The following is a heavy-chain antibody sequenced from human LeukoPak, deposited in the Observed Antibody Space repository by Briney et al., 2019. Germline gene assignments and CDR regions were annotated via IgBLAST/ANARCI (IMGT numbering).Heavy chain of an antibody. CDR2: IYETGST. J-gene: IGHJ4*02. Sequence: PSETLSLTCSVSGGSLSSSSYYWGWIRQPPGRGLEWIGNIYETGSTNYNPSLKSRVTISVDSSKNQFSLKLSSVTAADTAVYYCATTTIRLGYWGQGTLVTVSS. V-gene: IGHV4-39*07. D-gene: IGHD1-26*01. CDR1: GGSLSSSSYY. CDR3: ATTTIRLGY.